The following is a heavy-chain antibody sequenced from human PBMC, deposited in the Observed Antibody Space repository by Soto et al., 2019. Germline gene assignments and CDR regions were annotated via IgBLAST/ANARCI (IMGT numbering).Heavy chain of an antibody. CDR1: GFTFSSYA. Sequence: EVQLLESGGGLVQPGGSLRLSCAASGFTFSSYAMNWVRQAPGKGLDWVSISSGSGDSTYYADSVKGRFTISRDNTKNTLYLQMNSLRAEDTAVYYCANKFFSGSGSYRGWFDPWGQGTLVTVSS. V-gene: IGHV3-23*01. J-gene: IGHJ5*02. D-gene: IGHD3-10*01. CDR2: SSGSGDST. CDR3: ANKFFSGSGSYRGWFDP.